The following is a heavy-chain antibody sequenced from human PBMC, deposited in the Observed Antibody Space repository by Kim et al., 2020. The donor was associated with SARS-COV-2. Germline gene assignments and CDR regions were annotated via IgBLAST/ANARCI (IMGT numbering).Heavy chain of an antibody. CDR2: ILYDGSNK. Sequence: GGSLRLSCAASGFTFSSYGMHWVRQAPGKGLEWVAVILYDGSNKYYADSVKGRFTISRDNSKNTLYLQMNSLRAEDTAVYYCAKDRGYCSSTSCYKAYYYYGMDVWGQGTTVTVSS. V-gene: IGHV3-30*18. CDR1: GFTFSSYG. CDR3: AKDRGYCSSTSCYKAYYYYGMDV. J-gene: IGHJ6*02. D-gene: IGHD2-2*01.